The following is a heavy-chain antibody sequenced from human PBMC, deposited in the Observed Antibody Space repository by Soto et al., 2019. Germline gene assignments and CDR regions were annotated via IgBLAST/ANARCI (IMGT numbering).Heavy chain of an antibody. J-gene: IGHJ6*02. V-gene: IGHV1-3*01. D-gene: IGHD2-21*02. CDR3: ARVYCGGDCYSNYYGMAV. Sequence: ASVKVSCKASGYTFTSYAMHWVRQAPGQRLEWMGWINAGNGNTKYSQKFQGRVTITRDTSASTAYMELSSLRSEDTAVYYCARVYCGGDCYSNYYGMAVWGQGTTVTVSS. CDR2: INAGNGNT. CDR1: GYTFTSYA.